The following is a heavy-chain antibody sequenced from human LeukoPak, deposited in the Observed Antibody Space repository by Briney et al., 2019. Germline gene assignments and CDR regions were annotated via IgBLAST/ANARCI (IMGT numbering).Heavy chain of an antibody. CDR2: ITNDGSRQ. D-gene: IGHD1-1*01. J-gene: IGHJ4*02. CDR3: AKGRRTGFVDY. V-gene: IGHV3-30*18. Sequence: GGSLRLSCAASGFTFSDYYMHWVRLVPGKGLEWLAVITNDGSRQYYADSVKGRFTVSRDNSKSLLFLQMESLRHDDTGIYYCAKGRRTGFVDYWGQGALVTVSS. CDR1: GFTFSDYY.